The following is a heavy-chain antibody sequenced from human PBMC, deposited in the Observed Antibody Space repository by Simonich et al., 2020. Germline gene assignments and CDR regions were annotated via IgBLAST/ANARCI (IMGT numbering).Heavy chain of an antibody. V-gene: IGHV1-69*09. CDR2: SIPILGIA. D-gene: IGHD3-10*01. Sequence: QVQLVQSGAEVKKPGSSVKVSCKASGGTFRSYAISWVRQAPGQGLEWMGGSIPILGIANNAQKFQGRVTITADKSTSTAYMELSSLRSEDTAVYYCARTNTMRELDTMVRGVDYFDYWGQGTLVTVSS. CDR1: GGTFRSYA. CDR3: ARTNTMRELDTMVRGVDYFDY. J-gene: IGHJ4*02.